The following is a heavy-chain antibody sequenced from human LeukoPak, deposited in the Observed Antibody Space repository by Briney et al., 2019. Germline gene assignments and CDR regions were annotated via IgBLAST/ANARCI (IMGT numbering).Heavy chain of an antibody. V-gene: IGHV3-23*01. J-gene: IGHJ4*02. D-gene: IGHD3-10*01. CDR2: IHGHDGAT. Sequence: GGSLRLSCVTSGFIFNKYAMSWDRQTPGKGLEWVARIHGHDGATYYPDSVRGRFTISRDTSKNTVFLQLNNLRAEDTAIYYCVRDDAVTGGYLDFWGQGNLVTVSS. CDR1: GFIFNKYA. CDR3: VRDDAVTGGYLDF.